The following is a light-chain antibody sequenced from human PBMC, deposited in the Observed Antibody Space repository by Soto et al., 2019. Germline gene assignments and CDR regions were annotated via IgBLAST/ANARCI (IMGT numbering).Light chain of an antibody. CDR3: QAWDSGTAV. CDR2: QDN. V-gene: IGLV3-1*01. Sequence: SYDLTQPPSVSVSPGQTASITCSGDNLGNKYAYWYQQKPDQSPVLVIYQDNKRPSGIPERFSGSNSGNTATLTISGTQAMDEADYYCQAWDSGTAVFGGGTKLTVL. J-gene: IGLJ2*01. CDR1: NLGNKY.